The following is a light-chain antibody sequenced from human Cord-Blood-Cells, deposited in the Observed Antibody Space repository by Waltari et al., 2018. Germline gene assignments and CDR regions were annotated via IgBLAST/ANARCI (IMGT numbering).Light chain of an antibody. Sequence: EIVMTQSPATLSVSPGESATLSCRASQSVSSNLAWYQQKPGQAPKLLIYGASTRAMGIPARFRGSVSGTEFTLTISSLQAEDFAVYYCQQYNNWPRTFGQGTKVEIK. V-gene: IGKV3-15*01. J-gene: IGKJ1*01. CDR2: GAS. CDR1: QSVSSN. CDR3: QQYNNWPRT.